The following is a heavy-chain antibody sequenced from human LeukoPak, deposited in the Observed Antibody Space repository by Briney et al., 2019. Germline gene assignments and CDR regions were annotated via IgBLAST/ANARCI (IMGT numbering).Heavy chain of an antibody. CDR3: ARQDYDILTGYYYYGMDV. CDR2: IYYSGST. J-gene: IGHJ6*02. D-gene: IGHD3-9*01. CDR1: GGSISSYY. Sequence: SSETLSLTCTVSGGSISSYYWSWIRQPPGKGLEWIGYIYYSGSTNYNPSLKSRVTISVDTSKNQFSLKLSSVTAADTAVYYCARQDYDILTGYYYYGMDVWGQGTTVTVSS. V-gene: IGHV4-59*08.